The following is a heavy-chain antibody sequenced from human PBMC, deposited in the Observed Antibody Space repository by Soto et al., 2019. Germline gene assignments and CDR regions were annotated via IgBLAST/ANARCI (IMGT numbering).Heavy chain of an antibody. V-gene: IGHV1-69*01. D-gene: IGHD1-26*01. Sequence: QVQLVQSGAEVKKPGSSVKVSCKASGGTFSSYAISWVRQAPGQGLEWMGGIIPIFGTANYAQKFQGRVTITADESTSTAYMELSSLRSEDTAVYYCARDFPLSEYRYSGSYYYYYWGQGTLVTVSS. J-gene: IGHJ4*02. CDR3: ARDFPLSEYRYSGSYYYYY. CDR2: IIPIFGTA. CDR1: GGTFSSYA.